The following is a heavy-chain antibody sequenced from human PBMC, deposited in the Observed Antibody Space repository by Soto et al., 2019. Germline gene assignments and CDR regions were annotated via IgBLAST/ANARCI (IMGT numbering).Heavy chain of an antibody. CDR3: AKRTVGWYFDL. V-gene: IGHV3-23*01. D-gene: IGHD4-17*01. Sequence: EVQLLESGGGLVQPGGSLRLSCAASGFTFSSYAMSWVRQAPGKGLEWVSAISGSGVSTYYADSVKRRFTISRDNSKNSMYLQMNNLRAEDTAVYYCAKRTVGWYFDLWGRGTLVTVSS. CDR1: GFTFSSYA. CDR2: ISGSGVST. J-gene: IGHJ2*01.